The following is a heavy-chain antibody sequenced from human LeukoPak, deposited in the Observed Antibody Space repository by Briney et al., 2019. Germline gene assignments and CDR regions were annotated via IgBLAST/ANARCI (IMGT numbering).Heavy chain of an antibody. CDR1: GASVGSASYY. V-gene: IGHV4-61*01. CDR2: VYYISNT. CDR3: ARTQSQSGSYRYYFGY. D-gene: IGHD1-26*01. J-gene: IGHJ4*02. Sequence: SETLSLTCTVSGASVGSASYYWSWIRQPPGGGLEWIGYVYYISNTNYNPSLKSRVTMSVNPSENQFSLKLNSVTAADTAMYYCARTQSQSGSYRYYFGYWGQGTLVTVSS.